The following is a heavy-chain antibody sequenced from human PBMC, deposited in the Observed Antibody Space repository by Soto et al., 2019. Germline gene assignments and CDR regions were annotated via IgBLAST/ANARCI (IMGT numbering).Heavy chain of an antibody. Sequence: PSQTLSLTCAISGDSVSSNSAAWNWIRQSPSRGLEWLGRTYYRSRWYNDYAVSVKSRMTVNPDTSRNQFSLQLNSVTPEDTAVYYCARGGFGVAVANFESWGQGTLVTVSS. D-gene: IGHD6-19*01. CDR3: ARGGFGVAVANFES. V-gene: IGHV6-1*01. CDR2: TYYRSRWYN. J-gene: IGHJ5*01. CDR1: GDSVSSNSAA.